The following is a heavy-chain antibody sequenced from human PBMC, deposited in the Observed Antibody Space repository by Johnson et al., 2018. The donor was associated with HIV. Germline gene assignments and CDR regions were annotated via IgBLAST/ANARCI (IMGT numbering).Heavy chain of an antibody. V-gene: IGHV3-9*01. CDR2: ISWNSGSI. CDR3: AKDTYSHRLTVTESGFDI. J-gene: IGHJ3*02. D-gene: IGHD4-11*01. Sequence: VQLVESGGGLVQPGRSLRLSCAASGFTFDDYAMHWVRQAPGKGLEWVSGISWNSGSIAYADSVKGRFTISRDNAKNSLYVQMNSLRAEDTVVYYCAKDTYSHRLTVTESGFDIWGQGTMVTVSS. CDR1: GFTFDDYA.